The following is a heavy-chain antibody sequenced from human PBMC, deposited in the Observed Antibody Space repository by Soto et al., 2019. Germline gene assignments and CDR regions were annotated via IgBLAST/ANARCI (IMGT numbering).Heavy chain of an antibody. Sequence: QVQLVESGGGVVQPGRSLRLSCAASGFTFSSYGRHWVRKAPGTGLEWVAVIWYDGSNKYYADSVKGRFTISRDNSKNTLYLQMNSLRAEDTAVYSCARGMGGGDCDQCLQDYVWVQGTTVTVAS. CDR3: ARGMGGGDCDQCLQDYV. D-gene: IGHD2-21*01. CDR2: IWYDGSNK. J-gene: IGHJ6*02. V-gene: IGHV3-33*01. CDR1: GFTFSSYG.